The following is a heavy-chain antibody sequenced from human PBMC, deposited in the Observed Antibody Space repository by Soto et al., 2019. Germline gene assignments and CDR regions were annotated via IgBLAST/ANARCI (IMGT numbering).Heavy chain of an antibody. CDR1: GYSFTSYW. CDR3: ARHNEAMDSTVARPLKDHDPRSCVWCGFDP. V-gene: IGHV5-51*01. J-gene: IGHJ5*02. Sequence: PGESLKISCKGSGYSFTSYWIGWVRQMPGKGLEWMGIIYPGDSDTRYSPSFQGQVTISADKSISTAYLQWSSLKASDTAMYYCARHNEAMDSTVARPLKDHDPRSCVWCGFDPWGQGTLVTVSS. D-gene: IGHD6-19*01. CDR2: IYPGDSDT.